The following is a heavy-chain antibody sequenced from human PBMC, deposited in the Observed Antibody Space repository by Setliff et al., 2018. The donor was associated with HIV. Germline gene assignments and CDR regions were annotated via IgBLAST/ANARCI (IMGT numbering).Heavy chain of an antibody. CDR1: GLIFSSYE. J-gene: IGHJ4*02. CDR2: IGGHGSII. D-gene: IGHD3-16*01. V-gene: IGHV3-48*03. Sequence: PGGSLSLSCAASGLIFSSYEMNWVRQAPGKGLEWISFIGGHGSIIHYADSVKGRFTISRDNAKNSVYLQMHSLRVEDTAVYYCAAVPWGHSSLIIDHWGQGTPVTVSS. CDR3: AAVPWGHSSLIIDH.